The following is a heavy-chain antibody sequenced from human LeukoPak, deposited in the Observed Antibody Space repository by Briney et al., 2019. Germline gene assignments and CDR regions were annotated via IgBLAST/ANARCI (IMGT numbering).Heavy chain of an antibody. CDR2: ISYDGYDK. J-gene: IGHJ5*02. Sequence: GGSLRLSCAASGFSFMSYAMHWVRQPPGKGLEWVAVISYDGYDKYYVDSVKGRFTISRDNSKNTLYLQMNSLRAEDTAVYYCARSYSGVGSSSWYRGSWFDPWGQGTLVTVSS. V-gene: IGHV3-30*03. CDR3: ARSYSGVGSSSWYRGSWFDP. CDR1: GFSFMSYA. D-gene: IGHD6-13*01.